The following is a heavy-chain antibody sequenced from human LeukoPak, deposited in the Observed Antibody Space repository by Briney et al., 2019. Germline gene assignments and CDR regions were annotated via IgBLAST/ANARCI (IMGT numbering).Heavy chain of an antibody. D-gene: IGHD7-27*01. CDR3: ARDGENHYYDY. J-gene: IGHJ4*02. CDR2: ISSSSSYI. Sequence: GGSLRLSCAASGFTFSSYSMNWVRQAPGKGLEWVSSISSSSSYIYYADSLRGRFTISRDNSKNTVYLEMNSLRAEDTAVYYCARDGENHYYDYWGQGTLVTVST. CDR1: GFTFSSYS. V-gene: IGHV3-21*01.